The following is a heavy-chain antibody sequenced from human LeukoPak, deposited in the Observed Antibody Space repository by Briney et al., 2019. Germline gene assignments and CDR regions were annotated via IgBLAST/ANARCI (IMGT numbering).Heavy chain of an antibody. V-gene: IGHV1-2*02. Sequence: GASVKVSCQASGYTFTGHFIHWLRQAPGQGPEWMGWINRKTGATYYEQKFQGRVSLTRDTSIDTAYMEVTRLRSDDTAVYYCARDGRSGVGVVMGSYFGPWGQGTLVTVSS. CDR3: ARDGRSGVGVVMGSYFGP. CDR2: INRKTGAT. J-gene: IGHJ5*02. D-gene: IGHD3-3*01. CDR1: GYTFTGHF.